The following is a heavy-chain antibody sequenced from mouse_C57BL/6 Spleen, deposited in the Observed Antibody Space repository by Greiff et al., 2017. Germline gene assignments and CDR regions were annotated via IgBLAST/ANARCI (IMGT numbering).Heavy chain of an antibody. D-gene: IGHD1-1*01. J-gene: IGHJ4*01. V-gene: IGHV1-81*01. CDR3: ARLNGSSLYAMDY. Sequence: VKLVESGAELARPGASVKLSCKASGYTFTSYGISWVKQRTGQGLEWIGEIYPRSGNTYYNEKFKGKATLTADKSSSTAYMELRSLTSEDSAVYFCARLNGSSLYAMDYWGQGTSVTVSS. CDR1: GYTFTSYG. CDR2: IYPRSGNT.